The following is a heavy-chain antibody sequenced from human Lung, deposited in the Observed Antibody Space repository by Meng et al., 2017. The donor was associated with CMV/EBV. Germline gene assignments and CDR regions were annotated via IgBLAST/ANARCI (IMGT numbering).Heavy chain of an antibody. J-gene: IGHJ4*02. Sequence: SEPLSLTCTVPGGSISSSSYYWGWIRQPPGKGLEWIGSIYYSGSTYYNPSLKSRVTISVDTSKNQFSLKLSSVTAADTAVYYCAREEYYYGSGRDYWGLGTLVNVSS. V-gene: IGHV4-39*07. D-gene: IGHD3-10*01. CDR3: AREEYYYGSGRDY. CDR2: IYYSGST. CDR1: GGSISSSSYY.